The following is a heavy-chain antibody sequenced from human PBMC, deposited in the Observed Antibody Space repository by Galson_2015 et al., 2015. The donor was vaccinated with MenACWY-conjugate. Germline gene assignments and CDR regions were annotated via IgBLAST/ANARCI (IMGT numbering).Heavy chain of an antibody. CDR2: ISTGSSAI. J-gene: IGHJ4*02. V-gene: IGHV3-48*02. CDR1: GFTFSSYS. D-gene: IGHD5-24*01. CDR3: ARDRADGYKQFFDY. Sequence: SLRLSCAASGFTFSSYSMNWVRQDPGKGLEWVSYISTGSSAIYYADSVKGRFTISRDNAKNSLYLQMNSLRDEDTAVYYCARDRADGYKQFFDYWGQGTLVTVSS.